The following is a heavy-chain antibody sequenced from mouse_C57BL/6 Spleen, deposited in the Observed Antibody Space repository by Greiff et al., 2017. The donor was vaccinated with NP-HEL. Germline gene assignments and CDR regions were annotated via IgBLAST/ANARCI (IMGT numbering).Heavy chain of an antibody. CDR2: IYPGNSDT. CDR1: GYTFTSYW. Sequence: VQLQQSGTVLARPGASVKMSCKTSGYTFTSYWMHWVKQRPGQGLEWIGAIYPGNSDTSYNQKFKGKAKLTAVTSASTAYMELSSLTNEDSAVYYCTRRRDYGSIYYFDYWGQGTTLTVSS. CDR3: TRRRDYGSIYYFDY. V-gene: IGHV1-5*01. J-gene: IGHJ2*01. D-gene: IGHD1-1*01.